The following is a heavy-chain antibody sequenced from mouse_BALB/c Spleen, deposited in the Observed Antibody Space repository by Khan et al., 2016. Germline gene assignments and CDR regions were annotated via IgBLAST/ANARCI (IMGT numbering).Heavy chain of an antibody. J-gene: IGHJ3*01. V-gene: IGHV3-2*02. CDR1: GYSFTSDYA. Sequence: EVQLQESGPGLVKPSQSLSLTCPVTGYSFTSDYAWNWIRQFPGNNLEWMGYFSYSGSTSYNPSLKSRSAITRDTSKKQFFGKVNSGTTEETATYESARSGEDGYRAWFAYRGQGTLVTVS. CDR2: FSYSGST. CDR3: ARSGEDGYRAWFAY. D-gene: IGHD2-3*01.